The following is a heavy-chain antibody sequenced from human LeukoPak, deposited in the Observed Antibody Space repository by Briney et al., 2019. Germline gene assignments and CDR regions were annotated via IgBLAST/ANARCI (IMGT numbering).Heavy chain of an antibody. D-gene: IGHD6-13*01. CDR2: INAGNGNT. Sequence: ASVKVSCKASGYTFTHYAMHWVRQAPGQRLEWMGWINAGNGNTKYSQEFQGRVTITRDTSASTAYMELSSLRSEDMAVYYCARSGLSSSWPEGFDYWGQGTLVTVSS. J-gene: IGHJ4*02. CDR1: GYTFTHYA. V-gene: IGHV1-3*03. CDR3: ARSGLSSSWPEGFDY.